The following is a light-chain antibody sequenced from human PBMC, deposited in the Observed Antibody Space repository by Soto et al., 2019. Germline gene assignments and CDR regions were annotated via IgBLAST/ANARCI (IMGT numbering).Light chain of an antibody. J-gene: IGKJ1*01. CDR1: QDISSY. CDR3: QQYYSFPPT. Sequence: AIRMTQSPSSFSASTGDRVSITCRATQDISSYLAWYQQKPGKAPELLIYAASTLQSGVPSRFSGSGSGTDFTLTISCLQSEDFATYYCQQYYSFPPTFGQGTKVDIK. CDR2: AAS. V-gene: IGKV1-8*01.